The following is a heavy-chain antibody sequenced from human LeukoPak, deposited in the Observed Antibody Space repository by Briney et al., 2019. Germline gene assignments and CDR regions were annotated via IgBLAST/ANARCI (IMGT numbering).Heavy chain of an antibody. CDR1: GYTFSTST. D-gene: IGHD3-22*01. CDR3: ARGLAPYSYEYSGHDPYYYYNMDV. CDR2: INPKNGKT. J-gene: IGHJ6*03. V-gene: IGHV1-8*01. Sequence: ASVKVSCKASGYTFSTSTISWVRQAARHRLEWWGWINPKNGKTSYAQKFQDRVTMTENTSTSTAYMELSSLRSEDTAVYYCARGLAPYSYEYSGHDPYYYYNMDVWGKGTTVIISS.